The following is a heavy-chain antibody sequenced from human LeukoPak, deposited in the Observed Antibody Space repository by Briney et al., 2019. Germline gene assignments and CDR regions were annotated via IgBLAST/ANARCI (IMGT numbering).Heavy chain of an antibody. CDR3: ATLYGDYRNY. D-gene: IGHD4-17*01. Sequence: GRSLRLSCAASGFTFSSYGMHWVRQAPGKGLEWVSYISSSSSTIYYADSVKGRFTISRDNAKNSLYLQMNSLRAEDTAVYYCATLYGDYRNYWGQGTLVTVSS. CDR1: GFTFSSYG. CDR2: ISSSSSTI. V-gene: IGHV3-48*01. J-gene: IGHJ4*02.